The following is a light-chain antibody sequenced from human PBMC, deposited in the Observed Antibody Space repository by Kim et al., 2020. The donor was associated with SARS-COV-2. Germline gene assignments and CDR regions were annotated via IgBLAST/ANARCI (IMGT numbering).Light chain of an antibody. CDR2: QDA. CDR3: QAWDSSTAF. CDR1: KLTERY. J-gene: IGLJ2*01. Sequence: SVSPGQTASITCSGDKLTERYASWYQQKPGQSPVLVIYQDAKRPSGIPERFSGSNSGNTATLTISGTQALDEADYYCQAWDSSTAFFGGGTQLTVL. V-gene: IGLV3-1*01.